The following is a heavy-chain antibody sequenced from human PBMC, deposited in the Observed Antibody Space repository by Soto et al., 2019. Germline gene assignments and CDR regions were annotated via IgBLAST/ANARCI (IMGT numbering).Heavy chain of an antibody. CDR3: ARGQRFSDSFDP. Sequence: SETLSLTCTVSVGAISGYYWTWIRQPAGKGLEWIGRIYSSGGTKYNPSLKSRVTMSLDTSKNQCSLRLSSVTAADTAVYYCARGQRFSDSFDPWGQGTLVTVSS. J-gene: IGHJ5*02. CDR2: IYSSGGT. V-gene: IGHV4-4*07. CDR1: VGAISGYY. D-gene: IGHD3-3*01.